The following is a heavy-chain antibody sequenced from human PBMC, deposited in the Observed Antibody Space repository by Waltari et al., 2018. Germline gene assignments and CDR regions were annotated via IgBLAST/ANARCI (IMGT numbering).Heavy chain of an antibody. CDR1: GDSINRYY. CDR2: IYYSGST. J-gene: IGHJ6*02. CDR3: ARVGRFFGLWSHYDGMDV. Sequence: QVQLQESGPGLVKPSETLSLTCTVSGDSINRYYWSWHRPPPGEGLQWIGYIYYSGSTNYNPSLESRVTISVDTSNNQFSLKLTSVTAADTAVYYCARVGRFFGLWSHYDGMDVWGQGTTVTVSS. D-gene: IGHD3-3*01. V-gene: IGHV4-59*01.